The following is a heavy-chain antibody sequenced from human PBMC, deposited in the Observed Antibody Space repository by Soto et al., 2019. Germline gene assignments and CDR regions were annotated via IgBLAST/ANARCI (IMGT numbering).Heavy chain of an antibody. V-gene: IGHV1-69*13. D-gene: IGHD5-18*01. Sequence: SVKVSCKASGGTFSSYAISWVRQAPGQGLEWMGGIIPIFGTANYAQKFQGRVTITADESTSTAYMELSSLRSEDTAVYYCASSGIQLWLHIDYWGQGTLVTVSS. CDR2: IIPIFGTA. J-gene: IGHJ4*02. CDR1: GGTFSSYA. CDR3: ASSGIQLWLHIDY.